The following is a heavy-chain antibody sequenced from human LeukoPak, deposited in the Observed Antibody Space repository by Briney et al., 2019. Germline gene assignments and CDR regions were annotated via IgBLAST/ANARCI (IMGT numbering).Heavy chain of an antibody. CDR1: GFTFDDYA. Sequence: GGSLRLSCAASGFTFDDYAMHWVRQAPGKGLEWVPLISGDGGSTYYADSVKGRFTISRDNSKNSLYLQMNSLRTEDTALYYCAKDIGRSGYDLAFDYWGQGTLVTVSS. V-gene: IGHV3-43*02. D-gene: IGHD5-12*01. CDR3: AKDIGRSGYDLAFDY. CDR2: ISGDGGST. J-gene: IGHJ4*02.